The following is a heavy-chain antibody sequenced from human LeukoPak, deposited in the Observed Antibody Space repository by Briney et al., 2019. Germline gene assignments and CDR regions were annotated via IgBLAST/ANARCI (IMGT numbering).Heavy chain of an antibody. CDR1: GFTFDDLV. CDR2: LTENGDFT. J-gene: IGHJ4*02. V-gene: IGHV3-43*02. Sequence: GGSVRLSCAASGFTFDDLVMQWVRQAPGKSLEYGSLLTENGDFTYYAESVKGRLTISGDNSKNSLYLQLNSLRSEDTAVYYCAKDMAAERIHHFDFWGQGTLVAVSS. D-gene: IGHD2-15*01. CDR3: AKDMAAERIHHFDF.